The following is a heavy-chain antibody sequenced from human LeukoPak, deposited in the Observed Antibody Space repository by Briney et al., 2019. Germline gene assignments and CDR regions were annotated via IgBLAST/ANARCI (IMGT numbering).Heavy chain of an antibody. V-gene: IGHV3-23*01. CDR1: GFTFSSYA. CDR2: ISGSGGST. Sequence: GGSLRLSCAASGFTFSSYAMSWVRQAPGKGLEWVSAISGSGGSTYYADSVKGRFTISRDNSKNTLYLQMNSLRAEDTAVYYCAKDSWFGELTSSIDYWGQGTLVTVSS. J-gene: IGHJ4*02. D-gene: IGHD3-10*01. CDR3: AKDSWFGELTSSIDY.